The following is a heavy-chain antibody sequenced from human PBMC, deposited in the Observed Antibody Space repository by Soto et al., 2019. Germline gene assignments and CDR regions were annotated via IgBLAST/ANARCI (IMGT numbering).Heavy chain of an antibody. V-gene: IGHV1-69*02. Sequence: SVKVSCKAPRGTFSSYTISWVRQAPGQGLEWMGRIIPILGIANYAQKFQGRVTITADKSTSTAYMELSSLRSEDTAVYYCARGPSSTGCSETHSWCQETLVTVSS. D-gene: IGHD6-19*01. J-gene: IGHJ4*02. CDR3: ARGPSSTGCSETHS. CDR2: IIPILGIA. CDR1: RGTFSSYT.